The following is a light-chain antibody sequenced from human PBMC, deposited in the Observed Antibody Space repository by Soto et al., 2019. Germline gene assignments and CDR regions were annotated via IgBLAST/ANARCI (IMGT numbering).Light chain of an antibody. CDR1: QSVANNY. CDR2: DAS. V-gene: IGKV3-20*01. CDR3: AQYGSTPLT. J-gene: IGKJ4*01. Sequence: EIVLTQSPGTLSLSPGERATLSCRASQSVANNYLAWYQQKPGQAPRFLMYDASSRATGIPDRFSGSGSGTDVTLTTSRLEPEDFAMYYCAQYGSTPLTFGGGTKVEIK.